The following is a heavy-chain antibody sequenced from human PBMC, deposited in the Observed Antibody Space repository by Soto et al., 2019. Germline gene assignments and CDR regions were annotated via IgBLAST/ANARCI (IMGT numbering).Heavy chain of an antibody. J-gene: IGHJ6*02. CDR2: IKQDGSEQ. V-gene: IGHV3-7*01. Sequence: EVQLVESGGGLVQPGGSVRLACAASGFTFNSYWMNWVRQAPGKGLEWVANIKQDGSEQYFGDSVRGRFSVSRDNANNLMYLERSRLRVEATAVYYCARGLTAGVFYDHTWGGYLPKTYGLDVWGQGTAVTVSS. CDR3: ARGLTAGVFYDHTWGGYLPKTYGLDV. CDR1: GFTFNSYW. D-gene: IGHD3-16*02.